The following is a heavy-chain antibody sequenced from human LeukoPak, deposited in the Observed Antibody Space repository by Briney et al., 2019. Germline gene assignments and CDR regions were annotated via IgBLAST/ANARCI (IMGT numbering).Heavy chain of an antibody. Sequence: GGSLRLSCAASGFTFSRYWMSWVRQVPRKGLEWVANIKQDGGEIYYVDSVKGRFTISRDNAKNTLYLQMNSLRAADTAVYYCARGYSSSWSAEYFQHWGQGTLVTVSS. J-gene: IGHJ1*01. CDR2: IKQDGGEI. CDR1: GFTFSRYW. V-gene: IGHV3-7*03. D-gene: IGHD6-13*01. CDR3: ARGYSSSWSAEYFQH.